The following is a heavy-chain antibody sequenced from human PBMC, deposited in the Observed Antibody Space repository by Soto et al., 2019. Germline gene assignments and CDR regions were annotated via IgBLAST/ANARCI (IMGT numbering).Heavy chain of an antibody. J-gene: IGHJ6*02. D-gene: IGHD2-15*01. Sequence: QITLKESGPTVVQPTQTLTLTCSFSGFSLSTSAEGVAWIRQPPGKALEWLALIYWDDDERYSPFLKRRLTIAKDTSNNQVVLTVTNMDPVDTATYFCAHKGGRGAAMDVWGQGATVTVSS. CDR2: IYWDDDE. CDR3: AHKGGRGAAMDV. CDR1: GFSLSTSAEG. V-gene: IGHV2-5*02.